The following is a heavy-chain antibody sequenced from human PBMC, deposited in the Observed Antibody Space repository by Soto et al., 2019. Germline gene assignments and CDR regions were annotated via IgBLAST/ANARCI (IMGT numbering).Heavy chain of an antibody. V-gene: IGHV3-15*01. CDR1: EVTCGNAG. CDR2: IKSKTDGGTT. D-gene: IGHD3-9*01. CDR3: TTDFYWDILTGYPVDY. J-gene: IGHJ4*02. Sequence: AGGSLRLPCTASEVTCGNAGRRWVRQAPGNGLEWVGRIKSKTDGGTTDYAAPVKGRFTISRDDSKNTLYLQMNSLKTEDTAVYYCTTDFYWDILTGYPVDYWGQGTLVTVSS.